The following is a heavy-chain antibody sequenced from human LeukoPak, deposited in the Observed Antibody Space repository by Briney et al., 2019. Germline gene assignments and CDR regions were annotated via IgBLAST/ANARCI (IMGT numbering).Heavy chain of an antibody. CDR2: IYYGGTT. J-gene: IGHJ4*02. CDR1: GDSIRKSRYY. Sequence: SETLSLTCTVSGDSIRKSRYYWGWIRQPPGKGLAWIGSIYYGGTTYYNPSLKSRVTISVDTSKNQFSLKVTSVTAADTAAYYCARDPSSSSDSDYWGQGTLVTVSS. D-gene: IGHD6-6*01. CDR3: ARDPSSSSDSDY. V-gene: IGHV4-39*07.